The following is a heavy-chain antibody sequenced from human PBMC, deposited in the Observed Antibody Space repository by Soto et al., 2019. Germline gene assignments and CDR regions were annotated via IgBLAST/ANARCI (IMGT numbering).Heavy chain of an antibody. CDR1: SGSVRSGSHY. Sequence: SETLSLTCTVSSGSVRSGSHYWSWIGQPPGKGLDWIGYSNYSGSTNYNPSLKSRVTISVDTSKNQLSLNVKSVTAADTAVYYCAQVLVGFFSSWGQGELVTVSS. CDR2: SNYSGST. CDR3: AQVLVGFFSS. D-gene: IGHD2-8*02. J-gene: IGHJ5*02. V-gene: IGHV4-61*01.